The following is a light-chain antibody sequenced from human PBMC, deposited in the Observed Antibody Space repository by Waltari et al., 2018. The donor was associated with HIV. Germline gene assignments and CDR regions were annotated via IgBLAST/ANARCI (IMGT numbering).Light chain of an antibody. CDR2: EVT. Sequence: QSALTQPPSASGSPGQSVTISCTGTSSDVGAYNYVSWYQQHPGQAPNRMIYEVTKRPSGVPDRFSGSKSGNTASLTVSGLQAEDEADYYCTSYAGSNNLIFGGGTKLTVL. V-gene: IGLV2-8*01. CDR1: SSDVGAYNY. J-gene: IGLJ2*01. CDR3: TSYAGSNNLI.